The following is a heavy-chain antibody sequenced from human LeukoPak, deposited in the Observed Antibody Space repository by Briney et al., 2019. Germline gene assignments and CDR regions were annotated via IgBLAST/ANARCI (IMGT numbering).Heavy chain of an antibody. V-gene: IGHV1-69*13. D-gene: IGHD1-1*01. CDR1: GGTFSSYA. CDR2: IIPIFGTA. CDR3: ARSNWNGLPTVSFNWFDP. Sequence: SVKVSYKASGGTFSSYAISWVRQAPGQGLEWMGGIIPIFGTANYAQKFQGRVTITADESTSTAYMELSSLRSEDTAVYYCARSNWNGLPTVSFNWFDPWGQGTLVTVSS. J-gene: IGHJ5*02.